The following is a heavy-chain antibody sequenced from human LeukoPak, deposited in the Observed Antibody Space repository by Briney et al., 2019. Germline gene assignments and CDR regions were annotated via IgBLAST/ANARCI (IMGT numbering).Heavy chain of an antibody. D-gene: IGHD6-19*01. CDR1: GFTFSSYG. CDR3: ARPRSSGWYGEYYYYMDV. V-gene: IGHV3-48*04. CDR2: ISSSGSTI. Sequence: GGSLRLSCAASGFTFSSYGMSWIRQAPGKGLEWVSYISSSGSTIYYADSVKGRFTISRDNAKNSLYLQMNSLRAEDTAVYYCARPRSSGWYGEYYYYMDVWGKGTTVTVSS. J-gene: IGHJ6*03.